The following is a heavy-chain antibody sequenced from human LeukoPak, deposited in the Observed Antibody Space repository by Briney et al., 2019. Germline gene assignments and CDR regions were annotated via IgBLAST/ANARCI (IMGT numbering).Heavy chain of an antibody. J-gene: IGHJ4*02. CDR3: ARDGGGAGVYLDY. CDR1: GFTFSSYW. D-gene: IGHD3-16*01. CDR2: IKQDGSDK. V-gene: IGHV3-7*01. Sequence: GGSLRLSCAASGFTFSSYWMSWVRQAPGKGLEWVANIKQDGSDKYYVDSVKGRFTISRDNAKNSLYLQMNSLRAEDTAVYYCARDGGGAGVYLDYWGQGTLVTVSS.